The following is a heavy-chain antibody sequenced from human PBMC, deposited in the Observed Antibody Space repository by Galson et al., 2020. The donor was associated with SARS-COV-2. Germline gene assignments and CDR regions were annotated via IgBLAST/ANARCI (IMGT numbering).Heavy chain of an antibody. CDR3: VSGEEAFEA. D-gene: IGHD2-8*01. CDR2: IDYRGST. J-gene: IGHJ5*02. Sequence: SETLSLTCTASGASIRSSTNHWGRIRPPPGQGLEWVGSIDYRGSTYHNPSLKRRLTISVDTTKNQFSLNLASVAAADTAGYFGVSGEEAFEAWGQGTLVTVSS. CDR1: GASIRSSTNH. V-gene: IGHV4-39*03.